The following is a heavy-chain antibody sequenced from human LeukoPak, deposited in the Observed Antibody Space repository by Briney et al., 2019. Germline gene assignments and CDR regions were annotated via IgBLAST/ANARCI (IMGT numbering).Heavy chain of an antibody. CDR1: GGSFSAFY. CDR2: INHSGST. CDR3: ARGRGSSRVYYYYYYYMDV. J-gene: IGHJ6*03. D-gene: IGHD3-10*01. Sequence: SETLSLTCAVYGGSFSAFYWSWIRQPPGKGLEWIGEINHSGSTNYNPSLKSRVTISVDTSKNQFSLKLSSVTAADTAVYYCARGRGSSRVYYYYYYYMDVWGKGTTVTVSS. V-gene: IGHV4-34*01.